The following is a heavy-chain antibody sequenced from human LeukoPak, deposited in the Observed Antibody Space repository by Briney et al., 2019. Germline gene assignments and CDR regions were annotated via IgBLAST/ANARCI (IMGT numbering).Heavy chain of an antibody. CDR3: ARGVTDIVVVPAATYDYYYMDV. J-gene: IGHJ6*03. D-gene: IGHD2-2*01. CDR2: IYTSGST. Sequence: PSETLSLTCTVSGGSISSYYWSWIRQPAGKGLEWIGRIYTSGSTNYNPSLKSRVTMSVDTSKNQFSLKLSSVTAADTAVYYCARGVTDIVVVPAATYDYYYMDVWGKGTTVTVSS. CDR1: GGSISSYY. V-gene: IGHV4-4*07.